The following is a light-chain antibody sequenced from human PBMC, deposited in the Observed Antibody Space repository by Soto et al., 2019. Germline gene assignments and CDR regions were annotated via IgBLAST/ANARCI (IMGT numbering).Light chain of an antibody. J-gene: IGLJ1*01. CDR2: EVS. CDR1: SSDIGGYNY. CDR3: SSCTSSTTPLV. V-gene: IGLV2-14*01. Sequence: QSALTQPASVSGSPGQSITISCTGTSSDIGGYNYDSWYQHHPGKAPQLMIYEVSNRPSGVSNRFSGSKSGNTASLTISGLQPEDEADYYCSSCTSSTTPLVFGTGTKLTVL.